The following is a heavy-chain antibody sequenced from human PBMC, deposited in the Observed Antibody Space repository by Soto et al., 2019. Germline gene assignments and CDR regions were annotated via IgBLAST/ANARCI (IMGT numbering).Heavy chain of an antibody. CDR1: GGSISSGGYY. Sequence: NPSETLSLTCTVSGGSISSGGYYWSWIRQPPGKGLEWIGYIYYSGSTNYNPSLKSRVTISVDTSKNQFSLKLSSVTAAGTAVYYCARDRVVTPPSYYGMDVWGQGTTVTVSS. CDR3: ARDRVVTPPSYYGMDV. D-gene: IGHD2-21*02. CDR2: IYYSGST. V-gene: IGHV4-61*08. J-gene: IGHJ6*02.